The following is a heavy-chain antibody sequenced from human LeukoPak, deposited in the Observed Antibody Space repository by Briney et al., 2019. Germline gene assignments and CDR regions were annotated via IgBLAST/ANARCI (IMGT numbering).Heavy chain of an antibody. CDR1: GYTFTSYY. CDR3: ATERGIVAPGRARSDY. Sequence: WASVKVSCKASGYTFTSYYMHWVRQAPGQGLEWMGIINPSGGSTSYAQKFQGRVTMTRDTSTSTAYMELSSLRSEDTAVYYCATERGIVAPGRARSDYWGQGTLVTVSS. J-gene: IGHJ4*02. CDR2: INPSGGST. V-gene: IGHV1-46*01. D-gene: IGHD5-12*01.